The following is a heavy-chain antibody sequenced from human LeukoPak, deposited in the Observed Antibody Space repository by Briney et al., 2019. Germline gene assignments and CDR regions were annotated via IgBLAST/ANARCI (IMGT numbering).Heavy chain of an antibody. CDR3: ARRGSGSYDGRFDP. V-gene: IGHV4-30-4*01. J-gene: IGHJ5*02. D-gene: IGHD3-10*01. CDR2: IYYSGST. CDR1: GGSISSGDYY. Sequence: PSETLSLTCTVSGGSISSGDYYWSWIRQPPGKGLEWIGYIYYSGSTYYNPSLKSRVTISVDTSKNQFSLKLSSVTAADTAVYYCARRGSGSYDGRFDPWGQGTLVTVSS.